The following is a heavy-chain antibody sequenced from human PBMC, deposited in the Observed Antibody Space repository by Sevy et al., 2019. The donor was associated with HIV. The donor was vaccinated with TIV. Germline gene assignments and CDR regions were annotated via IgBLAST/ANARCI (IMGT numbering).Heavy chain of an antibody. Sequence: GGSLRLSCAASEFTFSSYNMNWVRQAPGKGLEWFSSISGSSNYIYYAESVKGRFRISRDNVKDTLYLQMNSLRADDTAVYYCARGPPDGSYDYFDYWGQGTLVTVSS. V-gene: IGHV3-21*06. CDR2: ISGSSNYI. CDR3: ARGPPDGSYDYFDY. D-gene: IGHD1-26*01. CDR1: EFTFSSYN. J-gene: IGHJ4*02.